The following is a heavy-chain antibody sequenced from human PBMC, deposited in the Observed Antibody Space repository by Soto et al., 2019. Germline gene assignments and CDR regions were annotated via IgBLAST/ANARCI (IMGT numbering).Heavy chain of an antibody. J-gene: IGHJ4*02. Sequence: PRLSCAASGFTFSSYEMNWVRQAPGKGLEWVSYISSSGSTIYYADSVKGRFTISRDNAKNSLYLQMNSLRAEDTAVYYCARTLTTASGGFDYWGQGTLVTVSS. CDR3: ARTLTTASGGFDY. CDR2: ISSSGSTI. V-gene: IGHV3-48*03. CDR1: GFTFSSYE. D-gene: IGHD4-17*01.